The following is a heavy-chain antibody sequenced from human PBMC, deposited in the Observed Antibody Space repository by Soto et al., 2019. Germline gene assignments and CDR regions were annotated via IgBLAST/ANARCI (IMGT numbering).Heavy chain of an antibody. Sequence: QVQLVQSGAEVKKPGSSVKVSCKASGGTFSSYAISWVRQAPGQGLEWMGGIIPIFGTANYAQKFQGRVTITADESTSTAYMELSSLRSEDTAVYYCARDRAYYDFWSGYPTRPDMDVWGQGTTVTVSS. D-gene: IGHD3-3*01. V-gene: IGHV1-69*12. CDR3: ARDRAYYDFWSGYPTRPDMDV. J-gene: IGHJ6*02. CDR1: GGTFSSYA. CDR2: IIPIFGTA.